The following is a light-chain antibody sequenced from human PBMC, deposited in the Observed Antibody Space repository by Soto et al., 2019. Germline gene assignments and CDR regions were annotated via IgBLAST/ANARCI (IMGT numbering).Light chain of an antibody. J-gene: IGLJ3*02. Sequence: QSVLTQSPSASASLGASVKLTCTLSSGHSSYAIAWHQQQPEKGPRYLMKLNSDGSHNKGDGIPDRFSGSSSGAERYLTISGLQSEDEADYYCQTWGTGILVFGGGTKLTGL. CDR3: QTWGTGILV. CDR1: SGHSSYA. V-gene: IGLV4-69*01. CDR2: LNSDGSH.